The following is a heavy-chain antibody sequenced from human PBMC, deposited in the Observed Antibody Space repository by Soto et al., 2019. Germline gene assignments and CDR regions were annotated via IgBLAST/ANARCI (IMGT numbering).Heavy chain of an antibody. CDR2: IYYSGST. V-gene: IGHV4-61*01. CDR3: ARDEFGRLQQLPYYYYYGMDV. D-gene: IGHD6-13*01. J-gene: IGHJ6*02. CDR1: GGSVSSGSYS. Sequence: PSETLSLTCTVSGGSVSSGSYSWSWIRQPPGKGLEWIGYIYYSGSTNYSPSLKSRVTISVDTSKNQFSLKLSSVTAADTAVYYCARDEFGRLQQLPYYYYYGMDVWGQGTTVTVSS.